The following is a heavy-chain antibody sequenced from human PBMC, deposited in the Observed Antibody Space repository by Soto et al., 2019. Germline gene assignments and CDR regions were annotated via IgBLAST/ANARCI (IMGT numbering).Heavy chain of an antibody. D-gene: IGHD6-19*01. J-gene: IGHJ4*02. Sequence: PGGSLRLSCAASGFTFSSYDMHWVRQATGKGLEWVSAIGTAGDTYYPGSVKGRFTISRENAKNSLYLQMNSLRAGDTAVYYCAREADEQWPYYFDYWGQGTLVTVSS. CDR1: GFTFSSYD. CDR3: AREADEQWPYYFDY. CDR2: IGTAGDT. V-gene: IGHV3-13*01.